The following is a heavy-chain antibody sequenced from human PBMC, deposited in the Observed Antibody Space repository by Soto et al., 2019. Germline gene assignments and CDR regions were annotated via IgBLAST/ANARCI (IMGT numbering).Heavy chain of an antibody. CDR2: ISASGDWT. D-gene: IGHD1-7*01. Sequence: EVQLFESGGGLVQPGGSLRLSCEASGFTFSTYAMTWVRQAPGKGLEWVSAISASGDWTNSGDSVKGRFTISRDNSKSTLYLQMNSLRTEDTALYYCTRVGNYYYDYWGQGTLVTVSS. J-gene: IGHJ4*02. CDR1: GFTFSTYA. V-gene: IGHV3-23*01. CDR3: TRVGNYYYDY.